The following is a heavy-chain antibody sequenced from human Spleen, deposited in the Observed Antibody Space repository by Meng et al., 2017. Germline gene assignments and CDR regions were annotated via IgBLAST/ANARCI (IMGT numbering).Heavy chain of an antibody. J-gene: IGHJ4*02. V-gene: IGHV4-34*01. CDR1: GGSFSDYY. CDR3: ARGPTTMAHDFDY. D-gene: IGHD4-11*01. Sequence: HVQLQQWAADMLKPSESLFPTCVVSGGSFSDYYSSWIRPPPGKGLEWIGEINHSGSTNYNPSLESRATISVDTSQNNLSLKLSSVTAADSAVYYCARGPTTMAHDFDYWSQGTLVTVSS. CDR2: INHSGST.